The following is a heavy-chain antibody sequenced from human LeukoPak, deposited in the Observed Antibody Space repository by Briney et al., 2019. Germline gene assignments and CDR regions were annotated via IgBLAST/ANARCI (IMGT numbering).Heavy chain of an antibody. J-gene: IGHJ4*02. D-gene: IGHD5-12*01. Sequence: GGSLRLSCAASGFTFSSYSMNWVRQAPGKGLEWVSSISSSSSYIYYADSVKGRFTISRDNAKNSLYLQMNSLRAEDTAVYYCAGEIVATTSGDYWGQGTLVTVSS. CDR1: GFTFSSYS. CDR2: ISSSSSYI. CDR3: AGEIVATTSGDY. V-gene: IGHV3-21*01.